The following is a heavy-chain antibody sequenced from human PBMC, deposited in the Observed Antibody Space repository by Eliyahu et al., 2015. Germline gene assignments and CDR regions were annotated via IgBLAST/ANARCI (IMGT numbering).Heavy chain of an antibody. CDR1: GGXFSGYY. Sequence: QVQLQQWGAGLLKXSETLSXTCAVYGGXFSGYYWSWIRQPPGKGLEWIGEINHXGSTNYNPSLKSRVTISVDTSKNQFSLKLSSVTAADTAVYYCARCHRYYDSSGYYSYWGQGTLVTVSS. CDR2: INHXGST. V-gene: IGHV4-34*01. D-gene: IGHD3-22*01. J-gene: IGHJ4*02. CDR3: ARCHRYYDSSGYYSY.